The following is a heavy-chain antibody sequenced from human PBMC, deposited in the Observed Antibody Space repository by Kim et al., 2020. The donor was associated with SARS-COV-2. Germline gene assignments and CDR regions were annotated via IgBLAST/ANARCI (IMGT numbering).Heavy chain of an antibody. CDR3: ARAYSSGWYRAFDF. J-gene: IGHJ3*01. D-gene: IGHD6-19*01. V-gene: IGHV3-23*01. Sequence: ADSVKGRFTISRDNTQNTLLLQMNSLRAEDTAVYYCARAYSSGWYRAFDFWGQGTMVTVSS.